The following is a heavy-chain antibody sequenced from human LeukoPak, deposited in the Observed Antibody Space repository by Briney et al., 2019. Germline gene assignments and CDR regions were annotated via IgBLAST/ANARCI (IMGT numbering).Heavy chain of an antibody. Sequence: PGGSLRLSCAASGFTFSTYTINWVRQAPGRGLEWVSSISGSSKDIYYTGSVKGRFTISRDNAKNSLYLQMNSLRAEDTAVYYCARGIPNWFDPWGQGTLVTVSP. CDR2: ISGSSKDI. CDR3: ARGIPNWFDP. CDR1: GFTFSTYT. J-gene: IGHJ5*02. V-gene: IGHV3-21*01. D-gene: IGHD2-21*01.